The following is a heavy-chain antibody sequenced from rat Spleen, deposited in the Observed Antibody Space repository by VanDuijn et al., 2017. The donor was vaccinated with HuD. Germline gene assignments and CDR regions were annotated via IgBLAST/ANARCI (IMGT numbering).Heavy chain of an antibody. CDR2: ITYDGSGT. D-gene: IGHD2-1*01. V-gene: IGHV5-29*01. Sequence: EVQLVESGGGLVQPGRSMKLSCAASGFTFSNYGMAWVRQAPKKGLEWVASITYDGSGTSYRDSVKGRFTISKDDAENTLYLQMDSLKSEDTATYYCTRGGTYDFDYWSQGVMLTVSS. CDR1: GFTFSNYG. J-gene: IGHJ2*01. CDR3: TRGGTYDFDY.